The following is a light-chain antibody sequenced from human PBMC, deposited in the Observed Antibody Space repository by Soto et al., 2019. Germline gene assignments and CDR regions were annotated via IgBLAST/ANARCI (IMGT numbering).Light chain of an antibody. CDR1: QSVSSNY. V-gene: IGKV3-20*01. CDR2: GAS. CDR3: QQYITAPET. J-gene: IGKJ1*01. Sequence: EIVLTQSPGTLSLSPGERATLSCRASQSVSSNYLAWYQQKPGQAPRLHIYGASSRATGTPDRFSGSGSGTDFTLTISRLEPEDFAVYHCQQYITAPETFGQGTKV.